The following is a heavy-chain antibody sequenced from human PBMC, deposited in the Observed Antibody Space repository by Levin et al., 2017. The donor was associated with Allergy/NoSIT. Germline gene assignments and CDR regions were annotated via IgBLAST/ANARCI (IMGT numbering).Heavy chain of an antibody. Sequence: ASVKVFCKASGYIFTSYYMHWVRLALGQGLEWMGLINPSGGSTSYAQKFQGRVTMTRDTSTSTVYMEVSSLRSEDTAVYYCARDRLAHYYYYGMDVWGQGTTVTVSS. CDR3: ARDRLAHYYYYGMDV. CDR1: GYIFTSYY. D-gene: IGHD2-21*01. V-gene: IGHV1-46*01. CDR2: INPSGGST. J-gene: IGHJ6*02.